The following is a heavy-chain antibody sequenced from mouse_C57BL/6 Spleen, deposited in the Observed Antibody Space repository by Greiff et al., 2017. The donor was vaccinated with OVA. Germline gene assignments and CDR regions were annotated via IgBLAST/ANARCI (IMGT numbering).Heavy chain of an antibody. CDR2: IYPGSGST. D-gene: IGHD1-1*01. J-gene: IGHJ2*01. CDR1: GYTFTSYW. V-gene: IGHV1-55*01. CDR3: ARSPPYYGSSYGY. Sequence: VQLQQPGAELVKPGASVKMSCKASGYTFTSYWITWLKQRPGQGLEWIGDIYPGSGSTNYNEKFKSKATLTVDTSSSTAYMQLSSLTSEDSAVDYCARSPPYYGSSYGYWGQGTTRTVSS.